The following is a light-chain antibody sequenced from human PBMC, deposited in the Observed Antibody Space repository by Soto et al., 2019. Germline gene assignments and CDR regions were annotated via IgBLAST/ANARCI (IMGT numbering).Light chain of an antibody. Sequence: DIQMTQSPSSLSASVGDRVTITCRASQGINNNLAWFQQKPGKAPKLLIYKASTLKSGVPSRFSGSGSGTEFTLTISSLQPDDFATYYCQHYNSYSEAFGQGTKVELK. V-gene: IGKV1-5*03. CDR2: KAS. J-gene: IGKJ1*01. CDR1: QGINNN. CDR3: QHYNSYSEA.